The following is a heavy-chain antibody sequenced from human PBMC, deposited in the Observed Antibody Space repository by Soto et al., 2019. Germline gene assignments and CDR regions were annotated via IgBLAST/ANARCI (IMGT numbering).Heavy chain of an antibody. J-gene: IGHJ5*01. Sequence: PSETLSLTCTISGGSISSYYVNWIRQPAGKGLECIGRIYSSGITNYNPSLKSRVTMSVDTSKNQFSLRLNSVTAADTAVYYCVRMGYRPTDRSGYYLFDSWGQGTLVTVYS. CDR2: IYSSGIT. CDR1: GGSISSYY. D-gene: IGHD3-22*01. CDR3: VRMGYRPTDRSGYYLFDS. V-gene: IGHV4-4*07.